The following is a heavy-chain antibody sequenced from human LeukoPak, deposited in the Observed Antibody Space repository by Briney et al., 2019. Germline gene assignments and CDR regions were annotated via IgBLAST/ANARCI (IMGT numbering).Heavy chain of an antibody. CDR1: GFTFSNSA. D-gene: IGHD4-17*01. V-gene: IGHV3-23*01. CDR3: AKHYGDYFLDF. J-gene: IGHJ4*02. CDR2: ISGYSVST. Sequence: GGGLRLSCAASGFTFSNSAMSWVRQSPGKGLEWVSFISGYSVSTYYADSVQGRFTVSRDNSKKTLYLQMHSLRDEDTAIYYCAKHYGDYFLDFWGQGTLVTVSS.